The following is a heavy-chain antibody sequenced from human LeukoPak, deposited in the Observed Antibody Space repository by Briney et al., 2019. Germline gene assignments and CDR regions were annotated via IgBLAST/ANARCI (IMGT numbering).Heavy chain of an antibody. V-gene: IGHV3-48*03. CDR1: GFTFSSYE. D-gene: IGHD6-19*01. CDR3: ARDGSGWYDY. CDR2: ISNSGSTR. Sequence: GGSLRLSCAASGFTFSSYEMNWVRQAPGKGLEWVSYISNSGSTRYYADSVKGRFTISRDNAKNSLYLQMNSLRAEDTGVYYCARDGSGWYDYWGQGILVTVSS. J-gene: IGHJ4*02.